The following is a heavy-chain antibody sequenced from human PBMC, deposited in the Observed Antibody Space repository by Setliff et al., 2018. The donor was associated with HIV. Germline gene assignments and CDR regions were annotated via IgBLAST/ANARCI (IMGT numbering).Heavy chain of an antibody. CDR2: ISSSGSYI. D-gene: IGHD1-26*01. CDR3: ARAKTSGTYYGWSY. J-gene: IGHJ4*02. CDR1: GFTFFDYA. Sequence: PGGSLRLSCAASGFTFFDYALNWVRQAPGKGLEWVSSISSSGSYIYYADSGKGRFTISRDHATSALYLQMDSLRAEDTAVYYCARAKTSGTYYGWSYWGQGTLVTVSS. V-gene: IGHV3-21*04.